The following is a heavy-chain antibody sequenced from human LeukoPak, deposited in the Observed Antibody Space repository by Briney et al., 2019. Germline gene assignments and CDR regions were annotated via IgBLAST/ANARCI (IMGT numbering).Heavy chain of an antibody. CDR2: ISHSGST. CDR3: ARGWSSRYAFDI. V-gene: IGHV4-34*01. Sequence: SETLSLTCAVYGGSFSGYYWSWIRQPPGKGLEWIGEISHSGSTNYNPSLKSRVTISVDTSKNQFSLKLSSVTAADTAVYYCARGWSSRYAFDIWGQGTMVTVSS. J-gene: IGHJ3*02. D-gene: IGHD6-13*01. CDR1: GGSFSGYY.